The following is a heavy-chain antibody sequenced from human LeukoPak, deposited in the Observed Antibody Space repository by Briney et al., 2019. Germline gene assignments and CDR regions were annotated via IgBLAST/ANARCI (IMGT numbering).Heavy chain of an antibody. CDR2: IYYSGST. Sequence: SETLSLTCTVSGGSISGYYWSWIRQPPGKGLEWIGFIYYSGSTNYNPSLKSRVTISIDTSRNQLSLKLSSVTAADTAVYYCARSKSGTYGCFDPWGQGTLVTVSS. V-gene: IGHV4-59*01. CDR3: ARSKSGTYGCFDP. D-gene: IGHD4-17*01. CDR1: GGSISGYY. J-gene: IGHJ5*02.